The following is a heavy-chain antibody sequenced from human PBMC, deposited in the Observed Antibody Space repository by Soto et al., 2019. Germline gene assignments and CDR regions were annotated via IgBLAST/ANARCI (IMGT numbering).Heavy chain of an antibody. D-gene: IGHD3-10*01. J-gene: IGHJ4*02. V-gene: IGHV2-70*04. CDR2: IDWDDDK. CDR1: GFSLGTTGMR. Sequence: SGPTLVNPTQTLTLTCTFSGFSLGTTGMRVSWIRQPPGKALEWLARIDWDDDKFYSTSLKTRLTISKGTSKNQVVLRMTNMDPADTATYYCARTAGYYRGRQFDYWGQGTLVTVSS. CDR3: ARTAGYYRGRQFDY.